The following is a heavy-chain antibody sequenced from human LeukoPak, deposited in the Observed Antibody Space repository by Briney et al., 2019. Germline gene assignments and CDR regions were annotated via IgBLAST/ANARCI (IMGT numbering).Heavy chain of an antibody. J-gene: IGHJ4*02. V-gene: IGHV3-30*02. D-gene: IGHD6-6*01. CDR2: IRNDGRNK. Sequence: GGSLRLSCAASGFTFSSYGMHWVRQAPGKGLEWVAFIRNDGRNKYYVDSVKGRFTLSRDNSKNTLYLQMNSLKGEDTAVYSCDRWETARREAFDYWGQGTMVTVSS. CDR1: GFTFSSYG. CDR3: DRWETARREAFDY.